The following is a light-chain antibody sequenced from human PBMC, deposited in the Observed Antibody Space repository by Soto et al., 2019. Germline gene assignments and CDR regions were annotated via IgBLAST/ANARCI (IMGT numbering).Light chain of an antibody. V-gene: IGKV4-1*01. Sequence: DIVMTQSPDSLAVSLGERATINCKSSQSVLFSSNNQNYLAWYQQKPGQPPKLLIYWASTRESGVPDRFSGSGSVTDFTLTISSLQAEDVAVYYCHQYYGNPLTFGGGTKVEIK. CDR2: WAS. CDR3: HQYYGNPLT. CDR1: QSVLFSSNNQNY. J-gene: IGKJ4*01.